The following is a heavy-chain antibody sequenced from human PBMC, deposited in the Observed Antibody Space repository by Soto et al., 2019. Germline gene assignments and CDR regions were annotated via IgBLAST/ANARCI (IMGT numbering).Heavy chain of an antibody. CDR2: IYYSGNT. J-gene: IGHJ3*02. CDR3: ARLSHYDKAFDI. Sequence: QVQLQESGPGLVKPSQTLSLTCTVSGASISSYGYYWSWIRQHPGKGLEWIGYIYYSGNTNYNPSLKSRVTMSIDTSKNQFSLKLSSVTAADTAVYYRARLSHYDKAFDIWGQGTMVTVSS. D-gene: IGHD3-22*01. V-gene: IGHV4-31*03. CDR1: GASISSYGYY.